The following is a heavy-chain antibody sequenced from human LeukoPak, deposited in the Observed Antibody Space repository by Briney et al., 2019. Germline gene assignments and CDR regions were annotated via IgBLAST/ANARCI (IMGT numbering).Heavy chain of an antibody. D-gene: IGHD1-26*01. J-gene: IGHJ6*02. CDR1: GYTFTSYA. Sequence: ASVKVSCKASGYTFTSYAMHWVRQAPGQRLEWMGWINAGNGNTKYSQKFQGRVTMTTDTSTSTAYMELRSLRSDDTAVYYCARDGGSSPSPSYGMDVWGQGTTVTVSS. CDR3: ARDGGSSPSPSYGMDV. CDR2: INAGNGNT. V-gene: IGHV1-3*01.